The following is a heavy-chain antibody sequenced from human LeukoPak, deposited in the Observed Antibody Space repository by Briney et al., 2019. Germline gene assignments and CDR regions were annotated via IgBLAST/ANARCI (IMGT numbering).Heavy chain of an antibody. CDR1: GGSISSGSYY. D-gene: IGHD2-15*01. CDR2: IYTSGST. J-gene: IGHJ3*02. Sequence: PSQTLSLTCTVSGGSISSGSYYWSWIRQPAGKGLEWIGRIYTSGSTNYNPSLKSRVTISVDTSKNQFSLKLSSVTAADTAVYYCARVVVAAKHAFDIWGQGTMVTVSS. V-gene: IGHV4-61*02. CDR3: ARVVVAAKHAFDI.